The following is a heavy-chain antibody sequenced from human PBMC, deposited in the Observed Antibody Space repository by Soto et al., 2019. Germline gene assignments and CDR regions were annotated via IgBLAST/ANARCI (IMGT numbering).Heavy chain of an antibody. CDR2: ISSSGSTI. CDR1: GFTFSDYY. Sequence: QVQLVESGGGLVKPGGSLRLSCAASGFTFSDYYMSWIRQAPGKGLEWVSYISSSGSTIYYADSVKGRFTISRDNAKNSLCLQMNSLRAEDTAVYYCARDKDSYSSGWSPPHFQHWGQGTLVTVSS. CDR3: ARDKDSYSSGWSPPHFQH. D-gene: IGHD6-19*01. J-gene: IGHJ1*01. V-gene: IGHV3-11*01.